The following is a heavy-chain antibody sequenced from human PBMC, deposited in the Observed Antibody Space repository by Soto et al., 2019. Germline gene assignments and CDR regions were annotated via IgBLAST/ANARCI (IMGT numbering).Heavy chain of an antibody. Sequence: EVQLVESGGGLVQPGGSLRLSCAASGFTFSDHYMDWVRQAPGKGLEWVGRTRNKANSYTTEYAASVKGRFTISRDDSKNSLYLQMNSLKTEDTAVYYCARGYDFWSGYYFDYWGQGTLVTVSS. CDR2: TRNKANSYTT. V-gene: IGHV3-72*01. J-gene: IGHJ4*02. CDR3: ARGYDFWSGYYFDY. D-gene: IGHD3-3*01. CDR1: GFTFSDHY.